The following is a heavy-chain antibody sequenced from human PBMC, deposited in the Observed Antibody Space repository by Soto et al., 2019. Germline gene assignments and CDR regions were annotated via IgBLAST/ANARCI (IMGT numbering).Heavy chain of an antibody. J-gene: IGHJ6*02. CDR3: VRDADETAIVPAPWLV. V-gene: IGHV4-4*02. Sequence: PSETLSLTCAVSGVSISSSHWWGWVRQAPEKGLEWIGEIYHSGSTNYNPSLKSRITMSVDKSKNQFSVNLRSVTAADTAVYYCVRDADETAIVPAPWLVWGRGTKVTVSS. CDR1: GVSISSSHW. CDR2: IYHSGST. D-gene: IGHD2-21*02.